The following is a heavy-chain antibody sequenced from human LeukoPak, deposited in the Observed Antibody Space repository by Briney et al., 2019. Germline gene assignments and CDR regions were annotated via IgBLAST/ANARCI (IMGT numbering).Heavy chain of an antibody. CDR3: ARLDILVPRAVEWFDP. V-gene: IGHV4-4*07. Sequence: SETLSLTCTVSGDSIGTKYWSWIRRPAGRELEWIGRISSIGTTDYSPSLKGRATMSLDTSKNQFSLSLRSVTAADTAVYYCARLDILVPRAVEWFDPWGQGTLVIVSS. CDR2: ISSIGTT. J-gene: IGHJ5*02. CDR1: GDSIGTKY. D-gene: IGHD3-9*01.